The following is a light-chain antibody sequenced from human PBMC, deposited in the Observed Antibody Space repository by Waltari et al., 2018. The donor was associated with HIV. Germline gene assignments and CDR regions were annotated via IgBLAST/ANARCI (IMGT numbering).Light chain of an antibody. CDR3: QQANSFPLT. CDR2: AAS. CDR1: QGISSW. V-gene: IGKV1-12*01. J-gene: IGKJ4*01. Sequence: DIQMIQSPSSVSASVGDRVTIPCRASQGISSWLVWYQQKPGKAPKLLMYAASSLQSGVPPRFSGSGSGTDFTLTISSLQPEDFATYYCQQANSFPLTFGGGTKVEVK.